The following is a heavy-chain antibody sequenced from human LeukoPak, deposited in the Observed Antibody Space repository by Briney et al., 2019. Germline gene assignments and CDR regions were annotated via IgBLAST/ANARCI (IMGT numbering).Heavy chain of an antibody. V-gene: IGHV4-59*01. J-gene: IGHJ4*02. CDR2: IYYSGAT. Sequence: SETLSLTCTVSGGSISTYYWNWIRQPPGKGLEWIGYIYYSGATNYNPSLKSRVTISVDTSKNQFSLKLSSVTAADTTVYYCARGVYIAAAQYGFWGQGTLVTVSS. CDR3: ARGVYIAAAQYGF. D-gene: IGHD6-13*01. CDR1: GGSISTYY.